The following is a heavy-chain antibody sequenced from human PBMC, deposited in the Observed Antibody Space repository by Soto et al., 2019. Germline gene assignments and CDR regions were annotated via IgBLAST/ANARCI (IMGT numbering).Heavy chain of an antibody. V-gene: IGHV1-18*01. CDR3: ARDLTKGLDV. Sequence: ASVKVSCKASGYTFTSYGISWVRQAPGQGLEWMGWISAYNGNTNYAQKLQGRVTMTTDTSTGTVYMELRSLTSDDTAVYYRARDLTKGLDVWGQGTTVTVSS. CDR2: ISAYNGNT. D-gene: IGHD4-4*01. CDR1: GYTFTSYG. J-gene: IGHJ6*02.